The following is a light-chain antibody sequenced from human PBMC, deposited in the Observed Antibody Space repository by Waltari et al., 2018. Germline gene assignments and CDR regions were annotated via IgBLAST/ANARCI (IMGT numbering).Light chain of an antibody. CDR2: GAS. V-gene: IGKV3-15*01. CDR3: QHYHNWPPWT. Sequence: EIVMTQSPAILSVSPGERATLSCRASQNIGSNLGWYQQKPGQAPRLLSYGASTRATGVPARFSGSGSGTDFTLTISSLQSEDFAVYYCQHYHNWPPWTFGQGTKVEIK. J-gene: IGKJ1*01. CDR1: QNIGSN.